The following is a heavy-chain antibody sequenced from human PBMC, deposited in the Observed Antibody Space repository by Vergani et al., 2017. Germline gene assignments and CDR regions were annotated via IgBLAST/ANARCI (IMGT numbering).Heavy chain of an antibody. CDR3: ATDQDGWYDY. Sequence: QVQLVQSGAEVKKPGTSVRVSCAASGGTFSSYTISWVRQAPGQGLEWMGRIIPILGIANYAQKFQGRVTITADKSTSTAYMELSSLRAEDTAVYYCATDQDGWYDYWGQGTLVTVSS. J-gene: IGHJ4*02. V-gene: IGHV1-69*08. CDR2: IIPILGIA. CDR1: GGTFSSYT. D-gene: IGHD6-19*01.